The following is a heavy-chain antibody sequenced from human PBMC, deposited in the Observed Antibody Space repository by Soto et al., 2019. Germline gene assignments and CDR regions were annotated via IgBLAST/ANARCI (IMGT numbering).Heavy chain of an antibody. D-gene: IGHD6-13*01. CDR3: ARDPPASSYPGVDAFVS. CDR1: GGSLCSSNW. J-gene: IGHJ3*02. Sequence: SETLSLTCAVCGGSLCSSNWWSWVRQPPGQGLEWIGQIYHSGSTNYNPSLKSRVTISVDQSKNHFSLKLSSVTAADTAVYYCARDPPASSYPGVDAFVSLGQWTMVTVAS. CDR2: IYHSGST. V-gene: IGHV4-4*02.